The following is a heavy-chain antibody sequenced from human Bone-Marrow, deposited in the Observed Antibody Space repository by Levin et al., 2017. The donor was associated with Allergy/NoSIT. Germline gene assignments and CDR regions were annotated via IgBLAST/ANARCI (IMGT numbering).Heavy chain of an antibody. CDR1: GYTFTGYY. CDR2: INPKSGDT. CDR3: ARREMAASGDAFDI. V-gene: IGHV1-2*06. J-gene: IGHJ3*02. D-gene: IGHD5-24*01. Sequence: ASVKVSCKASGYTFTGYYLYWVRQAPGQGLEWMGRINPKSGDTIYAQKFQGRVTMTRDTSISAAYMEVARLRSDDTAVFYCARREMAASGDAFDIWGQGTMVTVSS.